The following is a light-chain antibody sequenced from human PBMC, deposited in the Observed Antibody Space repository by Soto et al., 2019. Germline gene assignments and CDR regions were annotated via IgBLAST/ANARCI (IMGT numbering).Light chain of an antibody. CDR1: SSDVGAYNY. Sequence: QSALTQPPSASGSPGQSVTISCTGTSSDVGAYNYVSWYQQHPGKAPKLMIHEVSKRPSGVPDRFSASKSGNTASLTVSGLHAEDEADYYCSSHGGSNNFYVFGTGTKLTVL. V-gene: IGLV2-8*01. CDR2: EVS. J-gene: IGLJ1*01. CDR3: SSHGGSNNFYV.